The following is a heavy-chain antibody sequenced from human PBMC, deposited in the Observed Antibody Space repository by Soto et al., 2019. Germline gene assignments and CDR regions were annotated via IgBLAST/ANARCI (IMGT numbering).Heavy chain of an antibody. Sequence: ASVKVSCKASGYTFNRYAISWVRQAPGQGLEWMGWISAYNGNTNYAQKLQGRVTMTTDTSTSTAYMELRSLRSDDTAVYYCARLYYYDSSGYYYVEDFWGQGTLVTVSS. J-gene: IGHJ4*02. CDR2: ISAYNGNT. D-gene: IGHD3-22*01. V-gene: IGHV1-18*01. CDR3: ARLYYYDSSGYYYVEDF. CDR1: GYTFNRYA.